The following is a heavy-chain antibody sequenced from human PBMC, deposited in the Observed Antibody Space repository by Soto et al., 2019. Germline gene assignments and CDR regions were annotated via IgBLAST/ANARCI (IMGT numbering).Heavy chain of an antibody. CDR1: GFTVGDYA. CDR2: IRSKAYGGTT. V-gene: IGHV3-49*03. D-gene: IGHD6-13*01. CDR3: TRVIAAAGTYYYYYGMDV. J-gene: IGHJ6*02. Sequence: GGSMRLSCTASGFTVGDYAMSWFRQAPGKGLEWVGFIRSKAYGGTTEYAASVKGRFTISRDDSKSIAYLQMNSLKTEDTAVYYCTRVIAAAGTYYYYYGMDVWGQGTTVTVSS.